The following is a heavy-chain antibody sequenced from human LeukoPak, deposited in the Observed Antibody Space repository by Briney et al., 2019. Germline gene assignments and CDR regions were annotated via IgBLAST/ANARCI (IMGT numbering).Heavy chain of an antibody. V-gene: IGHV3-30*18. J-gene: IGHJ3*02. CDR3: AKGVSSSWSNDAFDI. Sequence: GRSLRLSCVASGFTFSRHDMNWVRQAPGKGLEWVAVISYDGSNKYYADSVRGRFTISRDNSKNTLYLQMNSLRTEDTAVYYCAKGVSSSWSNDAFDIWGQGTMVTVSS. CDR1: GFTFSRHD. D-gene: IGHD6-13*01. CDR2: ISYDGSNK.